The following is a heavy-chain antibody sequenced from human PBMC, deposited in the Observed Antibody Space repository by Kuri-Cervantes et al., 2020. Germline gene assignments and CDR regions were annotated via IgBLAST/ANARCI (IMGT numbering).Heavy chain of an antibody. V-gene: IGHV4-59*01. CDR1: GGSFSGYY. D-gene: IGHD3-3*01. J-gene: IGHJ5*02. CDR2: IYYSGST. Sequence: GSLRLSCAVYGGSFSGYYWSWIRQPPGKGLEWIGYIYYSGSTNYNPSLKSRVTISVDTSKNQFSLKLSSVTAADTAVYYCARDVRFLGRHNWFDPWGQGTLVTVSS. CDR3: ARDVRFLGRHNWFDP.